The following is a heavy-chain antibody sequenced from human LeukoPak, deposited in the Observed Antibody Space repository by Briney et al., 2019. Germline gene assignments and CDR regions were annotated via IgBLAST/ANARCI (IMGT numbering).Heavy chain of an antibody. D-gene: IGHD4-11*01. CDR1: GGSISSYY. V-gene: IGHV4-59*01. CDR2: IYYSGST. Sequence: TSETLSLTCTVSGGSISSYYWSWIRQPPGKGLEWIGYIYYSGSTNYNPSLKSRVAISVDTSKNQFSLRLTSVTAADTVVYYCARMAEDSTVFDYWGQGTLVTVSS. CDR3: ARMAEDSTVFDY. J-gene: IGHJ4*02.